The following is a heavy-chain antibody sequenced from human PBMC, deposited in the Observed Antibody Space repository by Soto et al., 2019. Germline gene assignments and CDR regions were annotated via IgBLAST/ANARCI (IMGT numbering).Heavy chain of an antibody. D-gene: IGHD1-7*01. CDR2: ISGSGGST. CDR1: GFTFSSYA. Sequence: VGSLRLSCAASGFTFSSYAMSWVRQAPGKGLEWVSAISGSGGSTYYADPVKGRFTISRDNSKYTVYLQMKRMRAEDTAVYYCAKGVPGTTGWFDPWGQGTLVTVSS. J-gene: IGHJ5*02. CDR3: AKGVPGTTGWFDP. V-gene: IGHV3-23*01.